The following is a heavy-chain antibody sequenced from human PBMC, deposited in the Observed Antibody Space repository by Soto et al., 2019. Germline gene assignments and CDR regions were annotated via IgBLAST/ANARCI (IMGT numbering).Heavy chain of an antibody. CDR2: IIPIFGTA. J-gene: IGHJ4*02. CDR1: GGTFSSYA. D-gene: IGHD6-19*01. CDR3: ARALPPPLSSGWYYFDY. V-gene: IGHV1-69*01. Sequence: QVQLVQSVAEVKKPGSSVKVSFKASGGTFSSYAISWVRQAPGQGLEWLGGIIPIFGTANYAQKFQGRVTITADESTRTVYMGLSSLRSEDTVVYYCARALPPPLSSGWYYFDYWGQGTLVTVAS.